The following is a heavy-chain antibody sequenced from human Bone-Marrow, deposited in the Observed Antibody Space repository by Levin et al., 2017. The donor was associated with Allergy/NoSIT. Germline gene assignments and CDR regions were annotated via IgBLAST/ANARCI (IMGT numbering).Heavy chain of an antibody. J-gene: IGHJ4*02. CDR3: ARDHDWAVSFDSGSEIDY. CDR2: IKPNTGDT. CDR1: GYPFTDYY. Sequence: ASVKVSCKTSGYPFTDYYIHWVRQAPGQGLEWMGRIKPNTGDTDYAQKFQGRVTMTRDTAITTAYMELTNLRSDDTAVYYCARDHDWAVSFDSGSEIDYWGQGTLVTVSS. V-gene: IGHV1-2*06. D-gene: IGHD3-10*01.